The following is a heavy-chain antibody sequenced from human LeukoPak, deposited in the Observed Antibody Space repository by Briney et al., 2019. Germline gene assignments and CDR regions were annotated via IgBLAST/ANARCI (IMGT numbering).Heavy chain of an antibody. Sequence: GGSLRLSCAASGFTFSNSDMNWVHQAPGKGLEWVSYISSSGSTIYYADSVKGRFTISRDNAKNSLYLQMNSLRAEDTAVYYCAKDVHGELGYWGQGTLVTVSS. CDR2: ISSSGSTI. D-gene: IGHD1-26*01. CDR3: AKDVHGELGY. V-gene: IGHV3-11*01. CDR1: GFTFSNSD. J-gene: IGHJ4*02.